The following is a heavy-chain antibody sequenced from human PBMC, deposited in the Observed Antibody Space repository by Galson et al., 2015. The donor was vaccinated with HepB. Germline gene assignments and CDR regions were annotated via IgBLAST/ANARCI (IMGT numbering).Heavy chain of an antibody. CDR1: GGSISSYY. J-gene: IGHJ6*03. V-gene: IGHV4-59*01. D-gene: IGHD3-22*01. Sequence: ETLSLTCTVSGGSISSYYWSWIRQPPGKGLEWIGYIYYSGSTNYNPSLKSRVTISVDTSKNQFSLKLSSVTAADTAVYYCARESSSGYQLRRYYYYYMDVWGKGTTVTVSS. CDR2: IYYSGST. CDR3: ARESSSGYQLRRYYYYYMDV.